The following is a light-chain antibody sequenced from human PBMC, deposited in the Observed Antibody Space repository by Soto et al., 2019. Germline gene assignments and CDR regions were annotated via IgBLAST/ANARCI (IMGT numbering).Light chain of an antibody. Sequence: SVGDRVTITCRASQSISSWLAWYQQKPGKAPKLLIYKSSSLESGVPSRFSGSGSGTEFTLTISSLQPDDFATYYCQQYNSYPWTFGQGTKVEIK. J-gene: IGKJ1*01. V-gene: IGKV1-5*03. CDR1: QSISSW. CDR3: QQYNSYPWT. CDR2: KSS.